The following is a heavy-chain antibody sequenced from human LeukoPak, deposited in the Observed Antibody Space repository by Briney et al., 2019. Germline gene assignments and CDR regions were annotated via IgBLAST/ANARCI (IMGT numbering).Heavy chain of an antibody. V-gene: IGHV3-23*01. D-gene: IGHD3-3*01. J-gene: IGHJ4*02. CDR1: GFTFSSYA. Sequence: PGGSLRLSCAASGFTFSSYAMSWVRQAPGRGLEWVSAISASGGSTYYADSVKGRFTISRDNAKNSLYLQMNSLRAEDTAVYYCARDYDFWTSYYFDYWGQGTLVTVSS. CDR2: ISASGGST. CDR3: ARDYDFWTSYYFDY.